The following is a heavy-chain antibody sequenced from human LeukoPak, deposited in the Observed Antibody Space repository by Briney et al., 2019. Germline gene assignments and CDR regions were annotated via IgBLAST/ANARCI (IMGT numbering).Heavy chain of an antibody. CDR2: MNHNSGNT. CDR3: ARGGRSGYDQILSH. V-gene: IGHV1-8*01. CDR1: GYTFTSYD. D-gene: IGHD5-12*01. J-gene: IGHJ4*02. Sequence: ASVKVSCKASGYTFTSYDINWVRQATGQGLEWMGLMNHNSGNTGYAHKFQGRVTMTRNTSISTAYMELSSLRSEDTAVYYCARGGRSGYDQILSHWGQGTLVTVSS.